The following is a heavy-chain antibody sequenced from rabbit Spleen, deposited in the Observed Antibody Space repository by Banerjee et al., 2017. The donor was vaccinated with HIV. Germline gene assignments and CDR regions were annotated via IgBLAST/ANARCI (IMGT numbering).Heavy chain of an antibody. J-gene: IGHJ6*01. CDR3: ARDSGSSFSSYGMDL. CDR1: GFSFSSTCD. D-gene: IGHD8-1*01. V-gene: IGHV1S45*01. CDR2: IGTDDTT. Sequence: QEQLVESGGGLVQPEGSLTLTCTVSGFSFSSTCDMFWVRQPPGKGPEWIAYIGTDDTTYYASWAKGRFTISKTSSTTVTLQMTSLTAADTATYFCARDSGSSFSSYGMDLWGPGTLVTVS.